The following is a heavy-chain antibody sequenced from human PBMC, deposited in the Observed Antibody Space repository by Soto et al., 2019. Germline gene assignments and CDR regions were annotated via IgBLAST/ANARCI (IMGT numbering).Heavy chain of an antibody. CDR1: GFTFSGYG. J-gene: IGHJ6*02. D-gene: IGHD1-26*01. V-gene: IGHV3-30*18. Sequence: GGSLRLSCAASGFTFSGYGMHWVRQSPGKGLEWVAVISYDGSNKYYADSVKGRFTISRDNSKNTLYLQMNSLRAEDTAVYYCAKDYSGSYHFYYYYYGMDVWGQGTTVTVSS. CDR2: ISYDGSNK. CDR3: AKDYSGSYHFYYYYYGMDV.